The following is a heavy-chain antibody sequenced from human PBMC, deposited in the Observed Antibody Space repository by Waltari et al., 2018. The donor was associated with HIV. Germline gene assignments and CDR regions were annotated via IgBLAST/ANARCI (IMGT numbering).Heavy chain of an antibody. V-gene: IGHV1-69*13. Sequence: QVQLVQSGAEVKKPGSSVKVSCKASGGTFSNYAISWVRQAPGQGLERMGGLIPIFGSTNFAQNSQGRVTIAADESTSTAYMELSSLRSEDTAVYYCASTVYRGDYYYYGMDVWGQGT. CDR2: LIPIFGST. CDR1: GGTFSNYA. J-gene: IGHJ6*02. D-gene: IGHD4-17*01. CDR3: ASTVYRGDYYYYGMDV.